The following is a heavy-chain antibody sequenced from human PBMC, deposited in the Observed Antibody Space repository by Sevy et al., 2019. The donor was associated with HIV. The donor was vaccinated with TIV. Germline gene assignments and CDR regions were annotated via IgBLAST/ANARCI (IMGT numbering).Heavy chain of an antibody. CDR1: GYTFTSFG. CDR2: ISVYNGKT. D-gene: IGHD3-22*01. J-gene: IGHJ4*02. CDR3: SRRGAFEYDSSGFQSH. Sequence: ASVKVSCKTSGYTFTSFGISWVRQAPGQGLEWAGWISVYNGKTNDAQKFQGRITLTSDTSTRTAYMELRSLRSDDTAVYYCSRRGAFEYDSSGFQSHWGQGTLVTVSS. V-gene: IGHV1-18*01.